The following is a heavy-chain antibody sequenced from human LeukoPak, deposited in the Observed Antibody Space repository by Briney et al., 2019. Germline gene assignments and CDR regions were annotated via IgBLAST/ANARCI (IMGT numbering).Heavy chain of an antibody. D-gene: IGHD1-26*01. CDR3: ARDSDMGAFDI. J-gene: IGHJ3*02. CDR1: GGSISSGGYY. CDR2: IYYSGST. Sequence: SETLSLTCTVSGGSISSGGYYWSWIRQHPGKGLEWIGYIYYSGSTYYNPSLKSRVTISVGTSKNQFSLKLSSVTAADTAVYYCARDSDMGAFDIWGQGTMVTVSS. V-gene: IGHV4-31*03.